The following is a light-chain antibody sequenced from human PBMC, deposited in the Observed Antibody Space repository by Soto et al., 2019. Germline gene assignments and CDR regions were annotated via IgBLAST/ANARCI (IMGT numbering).Light chain of an antibody. V-gene: IGKV3-15*01. CDR2: GAF. J-gene: IGKJ4*01. CDR3: QQYKNWPPLT. CDR1: QSVGSA. Sequence: EIVMTQSPATLSVSPGETATLSCRASQSVGSAVAWYQHKPGQAPRLLIVGAFIRATGVPGRFSGGGSRTEFTLTISSLQSEDFAVYYCQQYKNWPPLTFGGGTTVEIK.